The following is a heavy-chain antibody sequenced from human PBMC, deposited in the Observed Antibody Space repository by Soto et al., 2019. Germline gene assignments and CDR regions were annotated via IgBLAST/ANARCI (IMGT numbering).Heavy chain of an antibody. CDR1: GYTFTSYY. D-gene: IGHD3-22*01. CDR3: ARDEGRDSSGFYFDY. CDR2: INPSGGST. Sequence: QVQLVQSGAEVKKPGASVKVSCKASGYTFTSYYMHWVRQAPGQGLEWMGIINPSGGSTSYAQKFQGRVTMTRETSTSTVYMELSSLRSEDTAVYYCARDEGRDSSGFYFDYWGQGTLVTVSS. V-gene: IGHV1-46*01. J-gene: IGHJ4*02.